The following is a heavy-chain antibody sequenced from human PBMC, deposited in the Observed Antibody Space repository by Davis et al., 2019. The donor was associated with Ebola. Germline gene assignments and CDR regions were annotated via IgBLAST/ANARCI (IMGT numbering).Heavy chain of an antibody. V-gene: IGHV1-18*01. D-gene: IGHD3-22*01. J-gene: IGHJ5*02. CDR3: ARVISMIVEGWFDP. Sequence: AASVKVSCKASGYTFSTCGISWVRQAPGQGLEWVGWISTYNGNTNYAQKLQDRVTMTTDTSTTTAYMELRSLRSDDTALYYRARVISMIVEGWFDPWGQGTLVTVSS. CDR2: ISTYNGNT. CDR1: GYTFSTCG.